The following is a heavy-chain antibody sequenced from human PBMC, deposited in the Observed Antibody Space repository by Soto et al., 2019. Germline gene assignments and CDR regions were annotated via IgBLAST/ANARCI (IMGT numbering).Heavy chain of an antibody. CDR2: IYYSGST. J-gene: IGHJ4*02. Sequence: QVQLQESGPGLVKPSETLSLTCTVSGGSISSYYWSWIRQPPGKGLEWIGYIYYSGSTNYNPSLKSRVSMSVDMSTKQFSLRLFSVTAADTAVYYCARIQRLELVLDYCGQGTLVTVSS. CDR3: ARIQRLELVLDY. CDR1: GGSISSYY. D-gene: IGHD6-6*01. V-gene: IGHV4-59*01.